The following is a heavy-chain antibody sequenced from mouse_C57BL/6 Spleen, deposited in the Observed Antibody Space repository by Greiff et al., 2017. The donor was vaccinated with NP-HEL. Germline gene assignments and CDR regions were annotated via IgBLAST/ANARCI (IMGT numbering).Heavy chain of an antibody. V-gene: IGHV14-1*01. D-gene: IGHD1-1*01. J-gene: IGHJ3*01. Sequence: VQLKESGAELVRPGASVKLSCTASGFNIKDYYMHWVKQRPEQGLEWIGRIDPEDGDTEYAPKFQGKATMTADTSSNTAYLQLSSLTSEDTAVYYCTVCYGSSPWFAYWGQGTLVTVSA. CDR2: IDPEDGDT. CDR1: GFNIKDYY. CDR3: TVCYGSSPWFAY.